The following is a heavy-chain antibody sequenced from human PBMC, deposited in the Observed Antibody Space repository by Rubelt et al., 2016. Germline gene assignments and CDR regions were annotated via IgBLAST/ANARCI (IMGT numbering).Heavy chain of an antibody. CDR2: ISSSSSTI. V-gene: IGHV3-48*01. CDR3: ASRPYDFWSGPFDD. CDR1: GFTFSSYS. D-gene: IGHD3-3*01. J-gene: IGHJ4*02. Sequence: EVQLVESGGDLVQPGGSLRLSCAASGFTFSSYSMNWVRQAPGKGLEWVSYISSSSSTIYYADSVKGRFTISRYNSKNTRYLKMNSLRAEDTALYYCASRPYDFWSGPFDDWGQGTLVTVSS.